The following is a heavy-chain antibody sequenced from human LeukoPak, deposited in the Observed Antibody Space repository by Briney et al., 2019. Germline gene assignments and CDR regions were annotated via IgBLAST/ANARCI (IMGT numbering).Heavy chain of an antibody. V-gene: IGHV4-39*07. D-gene: IGHD4-17*01. CDR3: ARASSGSYGAYMDV. CDR2: IYYSGST. Sequence: SEALSLTCTVSGGSISSSSYYWGWIRQPPGKGLEWIGSIYYSGSTYYNPSLKSRVTISVDTSKNQFSLKLSSVTAADTAVYYCARASSGSYGAYMDVWGKGTTVTVSS. CDR1: GGSISSSSYY. J-gene: IGHJ6*03.